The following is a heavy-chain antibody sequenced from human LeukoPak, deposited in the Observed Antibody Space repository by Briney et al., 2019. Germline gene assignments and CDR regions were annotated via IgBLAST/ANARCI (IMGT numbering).Heavy chain of an antibody. J-gene: IGHJ4*02. D-gene: IGHD6-19*01. Sequence: GGSLRLSCAASGFTFSSYSMNWVRQAPGKGLEWVSYISSSSSTIYYADSVKGRFTISRDNAKNSLYLQMNSLRAEDTAVYYCARDGALLAAVAGPPNIDYWGQGTLVTVSS. CDR1: GFTFSSYS. CDR3: ARDGALLAAVAGPPNIDY. CDR2: ISSSSSTI. V-gene: IGHV3-48*01.